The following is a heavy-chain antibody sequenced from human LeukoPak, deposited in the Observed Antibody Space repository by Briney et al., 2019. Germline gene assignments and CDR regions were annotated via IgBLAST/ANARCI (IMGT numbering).Heavy chain of an antibody. CDR2: INPNSGGT. CDR1: GYTFTGYY. D-gene: IGHD3-22*01. J-gene: IGHJ4*02. Sequence: GASVKVSCKASGYTFTGYYMHWVRQAPGQGLEWMGWINPNSGGTNYAQKFQGRVTMTRDTSISTAYMELSRLRSDDTAVYYCARDYYCYDSSGPRPVYFDYWGQGTLVTVSS. V-gene: IGHV1-2*02. CDR3: ARDYYCYDSSGPRPVYFDY.